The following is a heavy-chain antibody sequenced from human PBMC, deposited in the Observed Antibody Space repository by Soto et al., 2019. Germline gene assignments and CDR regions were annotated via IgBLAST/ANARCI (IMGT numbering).Heavy chain of an antibody. V-gene: IGHV5-51*01. J-gene: IGHJ6*03. D-gene: IGHD6-6*01. CDR2: IYPGDSDT. CDR1: GYSFTSYW. Sequence: GESLKISCKGSGYSFTSYWIGWVRQMPGKGLEWMGIIYPGDSDTRYSPSFQGQVTISADKSISTAYLQWSSLKASDTAVYYCARRIAARSSYYYYMDVWGKGTTVTVSS. CDR3: ARRIAARSSYYYYMDV.